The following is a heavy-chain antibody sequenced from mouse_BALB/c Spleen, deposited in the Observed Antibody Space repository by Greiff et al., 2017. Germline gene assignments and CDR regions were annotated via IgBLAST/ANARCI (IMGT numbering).Heavy chain of an antibody. D-gene: IGHD2-4*01. CDR1: GYTFTSYW. CDR3: ARCGDYDGYYFDY. CDR2: IDPSDSYT. V-gene: IGHV1-69*02. J-gene: IGHJ2*01. Sequence: QVQLQQPGAELVKPGASVKMSCKASGYTFTSYWMHWVKQRPGQGLEWIGVIDPSDSYTSYNQKFKGKATLTADKSSSTAYMQLSSLTSEDSAVYYCARCGDYDGYYFDYWGQGTTLTVSS.